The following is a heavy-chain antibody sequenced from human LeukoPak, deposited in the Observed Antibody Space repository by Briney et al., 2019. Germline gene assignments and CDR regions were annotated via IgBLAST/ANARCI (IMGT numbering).Heavy chain of an antibody. D-gene: IGHD3-10*01. V-gene: IGHV3-23*01. J-gene: IGHJ6*03. CDR3: ARQPGSAYYYYYYMDV. CDR1: GFNFSDHY. CDR2: ISGSGGST. Sequence: HPGGSLRLSCAASGFNFSDHYMDWVRQAPGKGLEWVSVISGSGGSTYYADSVKGRFTISRDNSKNTLYLQMNSLRAEDTAVYYCARQPGSAYYYYYYMDVWGKGTTVTVSS.